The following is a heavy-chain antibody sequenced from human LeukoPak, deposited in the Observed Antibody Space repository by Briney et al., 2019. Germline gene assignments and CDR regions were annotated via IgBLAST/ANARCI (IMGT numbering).Heavy chain of an antibody. CDR2: INHSGST. CDR1: GGSFSGYY. J-gene: IGHJ6*03. D-gene: IGHD3-22*01. V-gene: IGHV4-34*01. Sequence: SETLSLTCAVYGGSFSGYYWSWIRQPPGKGLEWIGEINHSGSTNYNPSLKSRVTISVDTSKNQFSLKLSSVTAADTAVYYCARIMADDSSGYYYYYYMDVWGKGTTVTVSS. CDR3: ARIMADDSSGYYYYYYMDV.